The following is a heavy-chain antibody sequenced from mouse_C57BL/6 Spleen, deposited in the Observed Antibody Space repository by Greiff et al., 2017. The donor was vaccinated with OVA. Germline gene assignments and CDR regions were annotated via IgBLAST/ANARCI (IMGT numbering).Heavy chain of an antibody. CDR3: ARLQPNYFDY. CDR1: GFTFSSYT. J-gene: IGHJ2*01. D-gene: IGHD6-5*01. V-gene: IGHV5-9*01. CDR2: ISGGGGNT. Sequence: EVHLVESGGGLVKPGGSLKLSCAASGFTFSSYTMSWVRQTPEKRLEWVATISGGGGNTYYPDSVKGRFTISRDNAKNTLYLQMSSLRSEDTALYYCARLQPNYFDYWGQGTTLTVSS.